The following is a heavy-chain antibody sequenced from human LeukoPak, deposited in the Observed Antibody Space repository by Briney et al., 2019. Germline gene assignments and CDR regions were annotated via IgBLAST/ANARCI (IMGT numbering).Heavy chain of an antibody. J-gene: IGHJ3*02. Sequence: SETLSLTCTVFDASVRSYYWNWIRQPPGKGLEWIGYVYYSGGTKYNPSLKSRVTMSVDTSKNQFSLKLSSVTAADTAVYYCANCRVRAVDAFDIWGQGTMVTVSS. CDR3: ANCRVRAVDAFDI. CDR1: DASVRSYY. V-gene: IGHV4-59*08. D-gene: IGHD3-10*01. CDR2: VYYSGGT.